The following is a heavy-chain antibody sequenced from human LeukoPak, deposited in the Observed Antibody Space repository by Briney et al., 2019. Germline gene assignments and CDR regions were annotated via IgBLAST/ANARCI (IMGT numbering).Heavy chain of an antibody. Sequence: GGSLRLSCAASGFNFITAAMTWVRQAPGKGLEWVSLIGSSGGSTYYADSVKGRFTVSRDNSNHTLSLQMNSLRVEDTAIYYCVKDIQLSTWGLGTMVTVSS. CDR1: GFNFITAA. D-gene: IGHD5-24*01. J-gene: IGHJ3*01. V-gene: IGHV3-23*01. CDR2: IGSSGGST. CDR3: VKDIQLST.